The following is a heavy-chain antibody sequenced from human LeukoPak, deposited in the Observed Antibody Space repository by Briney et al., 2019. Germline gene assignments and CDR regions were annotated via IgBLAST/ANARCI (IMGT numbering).Heavy chain of an antibody. CDR3: ARGYQLPSAGMDV. D-gene: IGHD2-2*01. Sequence: SETLSLTGAVYGGSFSGYYWSWIRQPPGKGLEWIGEINHSGSTSYNPSLKSRVTISVDTSKNQFSLKLSSVTAADTAVYYCARGYQLPSAGMDVWGQGTTVTVSS. CDR1: GGSFSGYY. J-gene: IGHJ6*02. V-gene: IGHV4-34*01. CDR2: INHSGST.